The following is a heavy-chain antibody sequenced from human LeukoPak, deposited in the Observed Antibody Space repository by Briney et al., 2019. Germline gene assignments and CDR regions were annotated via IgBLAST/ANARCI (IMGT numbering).Heavy chain of an antibody. CDR3: AKGPRNVYCYDSSGYYPY. CDR2: ISGSGGST. V-gene: IGHV3-23*01. Sequence: GGSLRLSCAASGFTFSSYAMSWVRPAPGKGLEWVSAISGSGGSTYYADSVKGRFTISRDNSKNTLYLQMNSLRAEDTAVYYCAKGPRNVYCYDSSGYYPYWGQGTLVTVSS. J-gene: IGHJ4*02. D-gene: IGHD3-22*01. CDR1: GFTFSSYA.